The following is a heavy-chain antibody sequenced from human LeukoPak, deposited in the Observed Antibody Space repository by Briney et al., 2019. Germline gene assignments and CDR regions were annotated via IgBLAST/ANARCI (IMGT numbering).Heavy chain of an antibody. CDR2: INHSGST. V-gene: IGHV4-34*01. J-gene: IGHJ4*02. Sequence: PSETLSLTCAVYGGSFSGYYWSWIRQPPGKGLEWIGEINHSGSTNYNPSLKSRVTISVDTSKNQFSLKLSSVTAADTAVYYCARGSVSGWLQFTGRVGNFDYWGQGTLVTVYS. CDR3: ARGSVSGWLQFTGRVGNFDY. D-gene: IGHD5-24*01. CDR1: GGSFSGYY.